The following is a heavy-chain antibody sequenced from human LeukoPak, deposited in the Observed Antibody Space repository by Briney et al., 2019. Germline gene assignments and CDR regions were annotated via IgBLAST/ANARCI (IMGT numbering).Heavy chain of an antibody. CDR3: ARIGYSSSSFDY. D-gene: IGHD6-6*01. Sequence: SGGSLRLSCAASGFSFSNYWMSWVRQAPGKGLEWLANINQDGSVTYYVDSVEGRSTISRDNAKNSLYLQMNSLRAGDTAVYYCARIGYSSSSFDYWGQGILVTVAS. CDR1: GFSFSNYW. CDR2: INQDGSVT. J-gene: IGHJ4*02. V-gene: IGHV3-7*01.